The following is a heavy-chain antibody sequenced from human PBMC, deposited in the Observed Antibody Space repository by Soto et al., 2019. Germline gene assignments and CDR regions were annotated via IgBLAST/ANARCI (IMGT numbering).Heavy chain of an antibody. CDR3: ASRIEAAGSDY. J-gene: IGHJ4*02. D-gene: IGHD6-13*01. CDR2: FYYSGST. V-gene: IGHV4-39*01. CDR1: GGSISSSSYY. Sequence: QLQLQESGPGLVKPSETLSLTCTVSGGSISSSSYYWGWIRQPPGKGLEWIGSFYYSGSTYYNPSLNSGVTISVDTSDNQFSLKLSSVTTADTAVYYCASRIEAAGSDYRGQGTLVTVSS.